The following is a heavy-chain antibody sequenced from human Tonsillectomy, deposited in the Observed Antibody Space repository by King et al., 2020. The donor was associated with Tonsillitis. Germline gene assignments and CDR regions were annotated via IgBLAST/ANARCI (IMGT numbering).Heavy chain of an antibody. CDR2: ISGYNGNT. V-gene: IGHV1-18*01. CDR3: VRGSIYINSPGTLDS. CDR1: GYTFNIYG. J-gene: IGHJ4*02. Sequence: VQLVQSGAEVKKPGASVKVSCKASGYTFNIYGVNWVRQAPGQWLEWMGWISGYNGNTNHAQKFQGRVTMTTDTSTSTAYMELRCLRSDDTAVYYFVRGSIYINSPGTLDSWGQGTLVTVSS. D-gene: IGHD6-13*01.